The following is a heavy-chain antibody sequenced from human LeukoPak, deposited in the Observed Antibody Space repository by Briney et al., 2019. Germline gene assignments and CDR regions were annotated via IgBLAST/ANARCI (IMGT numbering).Heavy chain of an antibody. CDR1: GGSISSGGYY. CDR2: IYYSGST. J-gene: IGHJ3*02. D-gene: IGHD3-16*01. CDR3: ARDFGRYDAFDI. Sequence: PSQTLSLTCTVSGGSISSGGYYWSWIRQHPGKGLEWIGYIYYSGSTYYNPSLKSRVTISVDTSKNQFSLKLSSVTAADTAVYYCARDFGRYDAFDIWGQGTMVTVSS. V-gene: IGHV4-31*03.